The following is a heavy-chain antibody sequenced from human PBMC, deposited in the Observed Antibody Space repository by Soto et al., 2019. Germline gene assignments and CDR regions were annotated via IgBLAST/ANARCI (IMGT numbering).Heavy chain of an antibody. CDR3: VRELGLAY. J-gene: IGHJ4*02. CDR2: INKDGSQK. Sequence: GGPLRLSCAASRFTLSNYWMTWVRQAPGKGLEWVANINKDGSQKNYVDSVKGRFTIARDNGQNSLSLQINSLGVEDTAVYYCVRELGLAYWGQGASVTVSS. V-gene: IGHV3-7*03. CDR1: RFTLSNYW. D-gene: IGHD7-27*01.